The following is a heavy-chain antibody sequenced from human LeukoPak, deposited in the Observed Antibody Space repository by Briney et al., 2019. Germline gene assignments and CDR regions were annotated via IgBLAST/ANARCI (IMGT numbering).Heavy chain of an antibody. CDR3: AGGHYDSSGYYYAFDI. J-gene: IGHJ3*02. D-gene: IGHD3-22*01. CDR1: GFTVSSNY. CDR2: IYSGGST. V-gene: IGHV3-66*01. Sequence: GGSLRLSCAASGFTVSSNYMSWVRQAPGKGLEWVSVIYSGGSTYYADSVKGRFTISRDNSKNTLYLQMNSLRAEDTAVYYCAGGHYDSSGYYYAFDIRGQGTMVTVSS.